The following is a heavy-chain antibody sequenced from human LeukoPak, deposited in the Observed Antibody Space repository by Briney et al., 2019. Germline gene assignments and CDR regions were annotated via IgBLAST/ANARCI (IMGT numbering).Heavy chain of an antibody. J-gene: IGHJ4*02. D-gene: IGHD6-19*01. CDR3: ASLAVAGTFDY. Sequence: PGRSLRLSCAASGFTFSSYVMHWVRQAPGKGLEWVSAISDSGNTYHADSVKGRFTISRDNSKNTLYLQMNSLRAEDTAVYYCASLAVAGTFDYWGQGTLVTVSS. V-gene: IGHV3-23*01. CDR2: ISDSGNT. CDR1: GFTFSSYV.